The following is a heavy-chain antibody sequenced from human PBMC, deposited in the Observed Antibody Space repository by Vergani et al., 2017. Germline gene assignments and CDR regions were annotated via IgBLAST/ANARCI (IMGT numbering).Heavy chain of an antibody. Sequence: QVQLQQWGAGLLKPSETLSLTCAVYGGSFSGYYWSWIRQPPGKGLEWSGEINHSGSTNYNPSLKSRVTISVDTSKNQFSLKLSSVTAADTAVYYCARAYVLRFLEWFFWFDPGGQGTLVTVSS. CDR2: INHSGST. J-gene: IGHJ5*02. CDR1: GGSFSGYY. CDR3: ARAYVLRFLEWFFWFDP. D-gene: IGHD3-3*01. V-gene: IGHV4-34*01.